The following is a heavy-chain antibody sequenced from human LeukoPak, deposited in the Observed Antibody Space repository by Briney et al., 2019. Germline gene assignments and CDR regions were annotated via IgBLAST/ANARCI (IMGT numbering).Heavy chain of an antibody. CDR3: ARVQMATISY. Sequence: GGSLRLSCTGSGFTFSNYYMSWIRQTPGKGLEWVSHISSGGVHIYYADSVKGRFTISRDNAKNSLYLQMNSLRAEDTAVYYCARVQMATISYWGQGTLVTVSS. J-gene: IGHJ4*02. CDR2: ISSGGVHI. V-gene: IGHV3-11*04. CDR1: GFTFSNYY. D-gene: IGHD5-24*01.